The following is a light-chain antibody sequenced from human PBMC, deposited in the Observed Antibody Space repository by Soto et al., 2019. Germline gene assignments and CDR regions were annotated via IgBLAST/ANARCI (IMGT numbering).Light chain of an antibody. V-gene: IGKV3-15*01. Sequence: EIVMTQSPATLSVSPGERATLSCRASQSVSSNLAWYQQKPGQAPRLLIYGASNRATGIPARFSGSGSGTEFTLTISGLQSEDFAVYYCQQYNNWPQTFGQGTKVEIK. J-gene: IGKJ1*01. CDR2: GAS. CDR1: QSVSSN. CDR3: QQYNNWPQT.